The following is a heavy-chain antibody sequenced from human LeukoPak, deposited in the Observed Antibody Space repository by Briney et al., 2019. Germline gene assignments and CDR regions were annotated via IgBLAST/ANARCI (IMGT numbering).Heavy chain of an antibody. J-gene: IGHJ4*02. Sequence: PSETLSLTCTVSGGSISSSSYYWGWIRQPPGKGLEWIGSIYYSGSTYYNPSLKSRVTISVDTSKSQFSLKLSSVTAADTAVYYCASPIAVAGTGFDYWGQGTLVTVSS. CDR1: GGSISSSSYY. CDR2: IYYSGST. V-gene: IGHV4-39*01. CDR3: ASPIAVAGTGFDY. D-gene: IGHD6-19*01.